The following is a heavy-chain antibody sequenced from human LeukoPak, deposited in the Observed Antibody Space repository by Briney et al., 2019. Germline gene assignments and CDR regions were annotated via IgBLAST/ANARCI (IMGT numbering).Heavy chain of an antibody. Sequence: GGSLRLSCAASGFTFSSYGMHWVRQAPGKGLEWVAFIRYDGSNKYYADSVKGRFTISRDNSKDTLYLQMNSLRAEDTAVYYCVKDESDIVVVPALTSYYYYYMDVWGKGTTVTVSS. V-gene: IGHV3-30*02. CDR2: IRYDGSNK. J-gene: IGHJ6*03. CDR1: GFTFSSYG. D-gene: IGHD2-2*01. CDR3: VKDESDIVVVPALTSYYYYYMDV.